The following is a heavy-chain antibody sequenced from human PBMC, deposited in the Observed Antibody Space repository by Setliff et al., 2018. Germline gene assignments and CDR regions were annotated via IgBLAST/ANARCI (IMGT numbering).Heavy chain of an antibody. Sequence: SETLSLTCAVSGGSISSGDASWSWVRQPPGKGLEWIGYIYHAGSTYYNPSLESRVTISIDKPNKQFSLELRSLAAADTALYYCARGGGYGPGGSFHNAPFDYWGQGMLVTVSS. D-gene: IGHD3-10*01. CDR2: IYHAGST. J-gene: IGHJ4*02. CDR3: ARGGGYGPGGSFHNAPFDY. CDR1: GGSISSGDAS. V-gene: IGHV4-30-2*01.